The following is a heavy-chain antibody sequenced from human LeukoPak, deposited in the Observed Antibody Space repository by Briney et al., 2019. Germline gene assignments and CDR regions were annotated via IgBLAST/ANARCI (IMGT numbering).Heavy chain of an antibody. D-gene: IGHD6-13*01. Sequence: GGSLRLSCAASGFTFDDYAMHWVRQAPGKGLEWVSGISWNSGSIGYADSVKGRFTISRDNAKNSLYLQMNSLRAEDTALYYCASSRDSSSWYLAYMDVWGKGTTVPISS. V-gene: IGHV3-9*01. CDR1: GFTFDDYA. CDR2: ISWNSGSI. J-gene: IGHJ6*03. CDR3: ASSRDSSSWYLAYMDV.